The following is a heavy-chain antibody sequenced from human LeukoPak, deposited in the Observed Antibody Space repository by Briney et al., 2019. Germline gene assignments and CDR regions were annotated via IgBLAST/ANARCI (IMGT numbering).Heavy chain of an antibody. CDR2: ISSSSSTI. Sequence: GGSLRLSCAASGFTFSSYSMNWVRQAPGKGLEWVSYISSSSSTIYYADSVKGRFTISRDNAKNSLYLQMNSLRAEDTAVYYCAKAQTPSGWYDIGSFDYWGQGTLVTVSS. CDR1: GFTFSSYS. V-gene: IGHV3-48*01. CDR3: AKAQTPSGWYDIGSFDY. D-gene: IGHD6-19*01. J-gene: IGHJ4*02.